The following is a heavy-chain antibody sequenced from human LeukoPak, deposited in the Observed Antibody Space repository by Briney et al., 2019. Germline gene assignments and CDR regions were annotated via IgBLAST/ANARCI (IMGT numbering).Heavy chain of an antibody. D-gene: IGHD2-15*01. CDR2: LSRTGNFI. CDR1: GFTFSRYN. Sequence: GGSLRLSCAGSGFTFSRYNMKWVRPAPGKGLGWVSSLSRTGNFIYYADPVKGRFTISRDNAQNSLFLQMNSLRVEDTAVYYCARVLETDCSGGSCYSGLDYWGQGTLVTVSS. J-gene: IGHJ4*02. V-gene: IGHV3-21*01. CDR3: ARVLETDCSGGSCYSGLDY.